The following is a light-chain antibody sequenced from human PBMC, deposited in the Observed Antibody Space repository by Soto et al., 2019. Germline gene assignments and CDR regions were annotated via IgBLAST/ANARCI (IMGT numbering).Light chain of an antibody. J-gene: IGLJ1*01. V-gene: IGLV2-14*03. CDR1: SSDVGGYDY. CDR3: CSYTTSTIYV. Sequence: QSALTQPASVSGSRGQSITIPCTGTSSDVGGYDYVSWYQQHPGKAPKLMIYDVFHRPSGVSNRFSGSKSGNTASLTISGLQAEDEADYYCCSYTTSTIYVFGTGTKLTVL. CDR2: DVF.